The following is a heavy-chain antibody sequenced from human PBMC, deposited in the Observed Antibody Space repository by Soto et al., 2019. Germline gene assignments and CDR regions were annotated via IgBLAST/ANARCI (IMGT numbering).Heavy chain of an antibody. CDR1: GGSISSGGYY. D-gene: IGHD3-22*01. CDR2: IYYSGST. V-gene: IGHV4-31*03. Sequence: PSETLSLTCTVSGGSISSGGYYWSWIRQHPGKGLEWIGYIYYSGSTYYNPSLKSRVTISVDTSKNQFSLKLSSVTAADTAVYYCARELSYYYDSSSRGDAFDIWGQGTMVTVSS. CDR3: ARELSYYYDSSSRGDAFDI. J-gene: IGHJ3*02.